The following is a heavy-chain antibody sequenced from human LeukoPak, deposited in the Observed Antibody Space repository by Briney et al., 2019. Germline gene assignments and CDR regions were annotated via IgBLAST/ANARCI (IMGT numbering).Heavy chain of an antibody. J-gene: IGHJ3*02. V-gene: IGHV3-11*01. CDR3: ARVVRCPNAFDI. D-gene: IGHD3-3*01. CDR2: ISSSGSTI. Sequence: GGSLRLSCAASGFTFSDYYMSWIRQAPGKGLEWVSYISSSGSTIYYADSVKGRFTISRDNAKNSLYLQMNGLRAEDTAVYYFARVVRCPNAFDIWGQGTMVTVSS. CDR1: GFTFSDYY.